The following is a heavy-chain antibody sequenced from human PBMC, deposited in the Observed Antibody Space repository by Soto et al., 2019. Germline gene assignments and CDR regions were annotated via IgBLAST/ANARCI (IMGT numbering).Heavy chain of an antibody. CDR3: AKGWSVVIYYVDV. J-gene: IGHJ6*03. V-gene: IGHV3-23*01. CDR2: IGSSASDT. D-gene: IGHD2-15*01. Sequence: GSLRLSCAASGFTFSSYAMSWVRQPPGKGLEWVSTIGSSASDTYYADSVKGRFTISRDNSKNTLYLQMNSLRAEDTAVYYCAKGWSVVIYYVDVSGKGTTVTVSS. CDR1: GFTFSSYA.